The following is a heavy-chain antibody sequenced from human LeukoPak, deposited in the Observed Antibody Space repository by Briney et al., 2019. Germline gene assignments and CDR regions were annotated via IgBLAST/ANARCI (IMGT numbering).Heavy chain of an antibody. CDR2: ISSNGGST. CDR1: GFTFSSYA. V-gene: IGHV3-64*01. J-gene: IGHJ4*02. CDR3: ARSGRAFDY. Sequence: GGSLRLSCAASGFTFSSYAMHWVRQAPGKGLEYVSAISSNGGSTYYANSVKGRFTISRDNSKNTLYLQMGSLRAEDMAVYYCARSGRAFDYWGQGTLVTVSS. D-gene: IGHD2-15*01.